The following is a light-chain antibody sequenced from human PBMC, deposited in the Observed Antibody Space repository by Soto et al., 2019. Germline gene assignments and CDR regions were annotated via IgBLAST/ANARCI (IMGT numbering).Light chain of an antibody. CDR2: ATS. Sequence: IQMTQSPSSLSASVGDRVTITCRASQGIRSDLGWFQQKPGKAPKLLISATSILQSGVPSRFSGSGSGTDFTLTISGLQSEDFASYYCLQDYTYPWTFGQGTKVDIK. J-gene: IGKJ1*01. V-gene: IGKV1-6*01. CDR1: QGIRSD. CDR3: LQDYTYPWT.